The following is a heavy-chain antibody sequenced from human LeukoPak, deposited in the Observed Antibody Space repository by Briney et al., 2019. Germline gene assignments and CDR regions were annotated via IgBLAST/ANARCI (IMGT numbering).Heavy chain of an antibody. CDR1: GLTFSSYA. V-gene: IGHV3-23*01. CDR2: ISGSGGST. Sequence: PGGPLRLSCAASGLTFSSYAMSWVRQAPGKGLEWVSAISGSGGSTYYADSVKGRFTISRDNSKNTLYLQMNSLRAEDTAVYYCAKLLGDYGDYDYYYGMDVWGQGTTVTVSS. D-gene: IGHD4-17*01. J-gene: IGHJ6*02. CDR3: AKLLGDYGDYDYYYGMDV.